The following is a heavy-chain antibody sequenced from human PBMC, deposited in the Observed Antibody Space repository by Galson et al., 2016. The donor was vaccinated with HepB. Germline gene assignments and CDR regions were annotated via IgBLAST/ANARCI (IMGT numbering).Heavy chain of an antibody. CDR2: IFYTGTT. CDR3: ARLMAIGAFDY. Sequence: ETLSLTCTVSGGSISTNNHYWVWVRQPPGKGLEWVGPIFYTGTTYYSPSLKRRVNVSVDTSRNQFPLKLTSVTAADTAVYFCARLMAIGAFDYWGQGILVTVSS. J-gene: IGHJ4*02. D-gene: IGHD5-24*01. V-gene: IGHV4-39*01. CDR1: GGSISTNNHY.